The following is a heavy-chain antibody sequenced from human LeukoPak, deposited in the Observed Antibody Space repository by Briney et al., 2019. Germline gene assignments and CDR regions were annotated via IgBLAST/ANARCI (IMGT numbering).Heavy chain of an antibody. CDR2: ISWNSGSI. CDR3: AKPPLRRYSSSWGYFDY. Sequence: PGGSLRLSCAASGFTFDDYAMHWVRQAPGKGLEWVSGISWNSGSIGYADSVKGRFTISRDNAKNSLYLQMNSLRAEDTALYYCAKPPLRRYSSSWGYFDYWGQGTLVTVSS. J-gene: IGHJ4*02. CDR1: GFTFDDYA. V-gene: IGHV3-9*01. D-gene: IGHD6-13*01.